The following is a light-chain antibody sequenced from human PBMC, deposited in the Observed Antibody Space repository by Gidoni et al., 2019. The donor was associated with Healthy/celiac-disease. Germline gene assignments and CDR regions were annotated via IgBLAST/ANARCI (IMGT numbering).Light chain of an antibody. CDR2: KAS. J-gene: IGKJ1*01. CDR3: QQYNSYLWT. CDR1: QSISSW. Sequence: DIQMTQSPSTLSASVGDRVTITCRASQSISSWLAWYQQKPGKAPKLLIYKASSLESGVPSRCSGSGTGTEFTLTISGLQPDDFETYYCQQYNSYLWTFGQGTKVEIK. V-gene: IGKV1-5*03.